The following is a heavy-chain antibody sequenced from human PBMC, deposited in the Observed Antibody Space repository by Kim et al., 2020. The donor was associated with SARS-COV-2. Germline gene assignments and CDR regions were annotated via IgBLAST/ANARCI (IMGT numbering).Heavy chain of an antibody. D-gene: IGHD6-6*01. CDR2: IWYDGSNK. CDR3: ARDGTYSSSLGINYYYYYGMDV. V-gene: IGHV3-33*01. J-gene: IGHJ6*02. CDR1: GFTFSSYG. Sequence: GGSLRLSGAASGFTFSSYGMHWVRQAPGKGLEWVAVIWYDGSNKYYADSVKGRFTISRDNSKNTLYLQMNSLRAEDPAVYYCARDGTYSSSLGINYYYYYGMDVWGQGTTVTVSS.